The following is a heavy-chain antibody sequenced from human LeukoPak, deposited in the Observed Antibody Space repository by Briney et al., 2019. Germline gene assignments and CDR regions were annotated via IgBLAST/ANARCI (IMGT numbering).Heavy chain of an antibody. CDR2: INPKSGDT. V-gene: IGHV1-2*02. J-gene: IGHJ4*02. CDR3: ARDMDRGQWLVRPYY. CDR1: GYTFIGYY. Sequence: ASVKVSCKASGYTFIGYYVHWVRQAPGQGLEWMGCINPKSGDTKYAQNFQGRVTMTSDMSFSTAYMELRRLRSDDTAVHYCARDMDRGQWLVRPYYWGQGTLVTVSS. D-gene: IGHD6-19*01.